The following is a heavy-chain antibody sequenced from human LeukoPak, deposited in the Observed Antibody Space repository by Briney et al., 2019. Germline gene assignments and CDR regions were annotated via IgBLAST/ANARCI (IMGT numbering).Heavy chain of an antibody. Sequence: ASVKVSCKASGYTFTSYYMHWVRQAPGQGLEWMGIINPSGGSTSYAQKFQGRVTMTRDTSTSTVYMELSSLGSEDTAVYYCARESAPATRYYYYYGMDVWGQGTTVTVSS. V-gene: IGHV1-46*01. CDR3: ARESAPATRYYYYYGMDV. J-gene: IGHJ6*02. D-gene: IGHD2-15*01. CDR2: INPSGGST. CDR1: GYTFTSYY.